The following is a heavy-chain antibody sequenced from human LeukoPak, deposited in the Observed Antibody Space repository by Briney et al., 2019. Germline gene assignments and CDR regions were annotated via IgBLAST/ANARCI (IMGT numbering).Heavy chain of an antibody. CDR1: GGSFSGYY. CDR3: ARGLRRRWFDP. CDR2: INHSGST. Sequence: SETLSLTCAVSGGSFSGYYWSWIRQPPGKGLEWIGEINHSGSTNYNPSLKSRVTISVDTSKNQFSLKLSSVTAADTAVYYCARGLRRRWFDPWGQGTLVTVSS. J-gene: IGHJ5*02. V-gene: IGHV4-34*01.